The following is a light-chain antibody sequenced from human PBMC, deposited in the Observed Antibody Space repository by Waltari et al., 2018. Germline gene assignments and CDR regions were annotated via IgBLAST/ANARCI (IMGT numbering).Light chain of an antibody. J-gene: IGKJ2*01. V-gene: IGKV1-39*01. CDR2: GAS. CDR3: QQSYIAPFT. Sequence: DIQMIQSPSSLSASVGDRVTITCRASQSISGYMNWYQQKLGKAPTLLIYGASNLQSGVSSRFSGSESESDFTLTISRLQPDDFATYYCQQSYIAPFTFCLGTKLEL. CDR1: QSISGY.